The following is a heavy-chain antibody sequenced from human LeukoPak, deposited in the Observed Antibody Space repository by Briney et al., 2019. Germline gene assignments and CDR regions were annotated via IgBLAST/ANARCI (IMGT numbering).Heavy chain of an antibody. D-gene: IGHD6-19*01. V-gene: IGHV4-39*07. CDR3: ASSTSSGWYSYYYYYYMDV. J-gene: IGHJ6*03. Sequence: PSETLSLTCTVSGGSISSSSYYWGWIRQPPGKGLEWIGSIYYSGSTYYNPSLKSRVTISVDTSKNQFSLKLSSVTAADTAVYYCASSTSSGWYSYYYYYYMDVWGKGTTVTVSS. CDR1: GGSISSSSYY. CDR2: IYYSGST.